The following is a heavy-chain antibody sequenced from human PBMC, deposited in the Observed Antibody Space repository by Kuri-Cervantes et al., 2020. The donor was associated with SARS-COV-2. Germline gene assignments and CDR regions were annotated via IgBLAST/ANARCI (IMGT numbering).Heavy chain of an antibody. V-gene: IGHV1-18*01. CDR1: GGTFSSYA. CDR3: ARFLVPAAIDPYYYYYYMDV. D-gene: IGHD2-2*02. CDR2: ISAYNGNT. J-gene: IGHJ6*03. Sequence: ASVKVSCKASGGTFSSYAISWVRQAPGQGLEWMGWISAYNGNTNYAQKLQGRVTMTTDTSTSTAYMELRSLRSDDTAAYYCARFLVPAAIDPYYYYYYMDVWGKGTTVTVSS.